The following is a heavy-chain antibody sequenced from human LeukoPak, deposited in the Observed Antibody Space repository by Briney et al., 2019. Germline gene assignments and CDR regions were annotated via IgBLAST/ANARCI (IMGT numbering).Heavy chain of an antibody. CDR3: AAVRLNGDRRYWYFDF. D-gene: IGHD2-8*01. V-gene: IGHV4-38-2*01. CDR1: GSSISSNYY. Sequence: SKTLSLTCAVSGSSISSNYYWGWIRLPPEKGLEWIANIYHAGKTYYNPSLKSRVTMSVDTSKNQFSLQLSSVTAADAAVYYCAAVRLNGDRRYWYFDFWGRGTLVTVSS. J-gene: IGHJ2*01. CDR2: IYHAGKT.